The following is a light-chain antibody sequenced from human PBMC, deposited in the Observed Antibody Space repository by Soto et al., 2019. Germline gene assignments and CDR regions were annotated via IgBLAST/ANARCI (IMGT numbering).Light chain of an antibody. CDR1: QTISSW. Sequence: DIQMTQSPSTLSASVGDRVTITCRASQTISSWLAWYQQKPWKAPKLLIYKASSLESGVPSRFSGSGSGTEFTLTISSLQPDDFATYYCQHYNSYPLYTFGQGTKLEIK. V-gene: IGKV1-5*03. CDR2: KAS. CDR3: QHYNSYPLYT. J-gene: IGKJ2*01.